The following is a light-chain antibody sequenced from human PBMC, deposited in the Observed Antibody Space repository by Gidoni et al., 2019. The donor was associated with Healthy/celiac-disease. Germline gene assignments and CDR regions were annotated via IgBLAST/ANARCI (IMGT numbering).Light chain of an antibody. V-gene: IGLV2-14*03. CDR1: SSDVGGYTY. J-gene: IGLJ3*02. Sequence: QSALTQPASVSGSPGQSITISCTGTSSDVGGYTYVSWYQPHPGKAPKLMIYDVSNRPSGVSNRFSGSKSGNTASLTISGLQAEDEADYYCSSYTSSSPWVFGGGTKLTVL. CDR3: SSYTSSSPWV. CDR2: DVS.